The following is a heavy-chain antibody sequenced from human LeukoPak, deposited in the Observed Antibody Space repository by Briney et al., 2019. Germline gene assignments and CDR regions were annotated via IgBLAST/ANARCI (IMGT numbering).Heavy chain of an antibody. CDR3: AGGGYYYDSSGYYPFDY. CDR1: GGTFSSYT. V-gene: IGHV1-69*02. CDR2: IIPILGIA. D-gene: IGHD3-22*01. Sequence: GSSVKVSCKASGGTFSSYTISWVRQAPGQGLEWMGRIIPILGIANYAQKFQGRVTITADKSTSTAYMELSSLRSEDTAVYYCAGGGYYYDSSGYYPFDYWGQGTLVTVSS. J-gene: IGHJ4*02.